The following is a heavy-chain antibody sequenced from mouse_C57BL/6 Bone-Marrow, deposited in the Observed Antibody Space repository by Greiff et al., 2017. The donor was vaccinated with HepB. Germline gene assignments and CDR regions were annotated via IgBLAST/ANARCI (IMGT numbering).Heavy chain of an antibody. V-gene: IGHV1-81*01. J-gene: IGHJ2*01. CDR2: IYPRSGNT. D-gene: IGHD1-1*01. CDR3: ARSEGITTVVEKGDY. CDR1: GYTFTSYG. Sequence: QVQLQQSGAELARPGASVKLSCKASGYTFTSYGISWVKQRTGQGLEWIGEIYPRSGNTYYNEKFKGKATLTADKSSSTAYMELRSLTSEDSAVYFCARSEGITTVVEKGDYWGQGTTLTVSS.